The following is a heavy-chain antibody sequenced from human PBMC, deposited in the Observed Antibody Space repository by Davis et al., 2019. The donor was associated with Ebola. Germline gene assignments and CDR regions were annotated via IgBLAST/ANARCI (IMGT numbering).Heavy chain of an antibody. V-gene: IGHV1-18*01. CDR3: ARDVTMVRGVIITIHGMDV. Sequence: SVTVSCKASGYIFTTYGISWVRQAPGQGLEWMGWISAYNGHTNYAQKLQGRVTMTTDTSTSTAYMELRSLRSDDTAVYYCARDVTMVRGVIITIHGMDVWGQGTTVTVSS. J-gene: IGHJ6*02. CDR1: GYIFTTYG. D-gene: IGHD3-10*01. CDR2: ISAYNGHT.